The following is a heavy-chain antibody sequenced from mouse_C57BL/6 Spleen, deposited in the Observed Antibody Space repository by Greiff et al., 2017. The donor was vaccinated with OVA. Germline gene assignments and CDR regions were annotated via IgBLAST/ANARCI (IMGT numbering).Heavy chain of an antibody. Sequence: EVQGVESGGGLVQPGGSLSLSCAASGFTFTDYYMSWVRQPPGKALEWLGFIRNKANGYTTDYSSSVKGRFTISRDNSQSILYLQMNALKAEDSATYYCARSDAMDYWGQGTSVTVSS. CDR1: GFTFTDYY. V-gene: IGHV7-3*01. CDR3: ARSDAMDY. J-gene: IGHJ4*01. CDR2: IRNKANGYTT.